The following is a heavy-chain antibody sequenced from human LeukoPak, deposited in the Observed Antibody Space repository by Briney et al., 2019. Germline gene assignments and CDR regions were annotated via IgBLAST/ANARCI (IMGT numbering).Heavy chain of an antibody. J-gene: IGHJ6*03. CDR3: ARDGDIVVVPAAPYYYYMDV. D-gene: IGHD2-2*01. CDR1: GFTFSSYS. V-gene: IGHV3-21*01. CDR2: ISSSSSYI. Sequence: GGSLRLSCAASGFTFSSYSMNWVRQAPGKGLQWVSSISSSSSYIYYADSVKGRFTISRDNAKNSLYLLMNSLRAEDTAVYYCARDGDIVVVPAAPYYYYMDVWGKGTTVTVSS.